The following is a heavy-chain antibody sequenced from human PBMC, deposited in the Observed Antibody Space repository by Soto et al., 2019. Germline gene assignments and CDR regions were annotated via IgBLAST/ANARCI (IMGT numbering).Heavy chain of an antibody. D-gene: IGHD1-26*01. Sequence: SVKVSCKASGDTFSNYAIIWVRQAPGQGLEWMGGAIPIFATADYAQNFQGRITITADESTSTAYMELRSLRSEDTAVYYCGRVRFDQLLSLGYYFYYLDVWGQGALVTVSS. CDR2: AIPIFATA. CDR1: GDTFSNYA. CDR3: GRVRFDQLLSLGYYFYYLDV. J-gene: IGHJ4*02. V-gene: IGHV1-69*13.